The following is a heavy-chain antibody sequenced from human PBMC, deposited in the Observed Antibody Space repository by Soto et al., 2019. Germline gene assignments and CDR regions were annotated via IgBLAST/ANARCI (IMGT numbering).Heavy chain of an antibody. CDR2: ISSSSSTI. CDR3: ARVGGSYYVGPYYYYGMDV. Sequence: GGSLRLSCAASGFTFSSYSMNWVRQAPGKGLEWVSYISSSSSTIYYADSVKGRFTISRDNAKDSLYLQMNSLRAEDTAVYYCARVGGSYYVGPYYYYGMDVWGQGTTVTVSS. J-gene: IGHJ6*02. D-gene: IGHD1-26*01. V-gene: IGHV3-48*01. CDR1: GFTFSSYS.